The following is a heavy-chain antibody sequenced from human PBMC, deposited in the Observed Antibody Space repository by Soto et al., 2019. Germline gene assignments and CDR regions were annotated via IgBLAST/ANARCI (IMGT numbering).Heavy chain of an antibody. CDR2: IQPGGSKQ. CDR3: SSNSDYRFDF. Sequence: GGSLRLSCAASGFTFSNYAMSWVRQAPGKGLEWVANIQPGGSKQFYVDSVKGRFSISRDNAKNSLYLQMNSLRVEDTAVYYCSSNSDYRFDFWGQGALVTVSS. J-gene: IGHJ4*02. D-gene: IGHD3-16*01. V-gene: IGHV3-7*01. CDR1: GFTFSNYA.